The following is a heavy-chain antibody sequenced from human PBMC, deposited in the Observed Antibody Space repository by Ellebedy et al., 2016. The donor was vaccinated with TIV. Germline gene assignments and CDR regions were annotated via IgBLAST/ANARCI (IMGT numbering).Heavy chain of an antibody. CDR1: GFTFSDHY. CDR3: AREMLGGIYFDY. CDR2: TRKKVNSYTT. V-gene: IGHV3-72*01. Sequence: GESLKISCAASGFTFSDHYMDWVRQAPGRGLEWVGRTRKKVNSYTTEYAASVKGRFTISRDDSKNSLYLQMNSLKTEDTAVYYCAREMLGGIYFDYWGQGTLVTVSS. J-gene: IGHJ4*02. D-gene: IGHD3-10*01.